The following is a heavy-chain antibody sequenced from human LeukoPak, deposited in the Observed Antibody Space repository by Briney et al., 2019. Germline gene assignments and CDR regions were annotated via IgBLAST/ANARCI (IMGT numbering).Heavy chain of an antibody. CDR3: AKLIRDVTIYDF. Sequence: GGSLRFSCAASGFTFGRFWMSWVRQAPGKGLEWVASINQDESAKRYADSVTGRFTVFRDNTKNSLFLQMTFLRVEDTAVYYCAKLIRDVTIYDFWGQGALVTVSS. V-gene: IGHV3-7*01. CDR1: GFTFGRFW. CDR2: INQDESAK. D-gene: IGHD2-21*01. J-gene: IGHJ4*02.